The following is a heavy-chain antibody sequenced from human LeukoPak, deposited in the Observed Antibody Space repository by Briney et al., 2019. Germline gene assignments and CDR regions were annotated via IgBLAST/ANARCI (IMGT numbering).Heavy chain of an antibody. V-gene: IGHV3-23*01. D-gene: IGHD3-10*01. CDR2: ISGSGGST. Sequence: PGGSLRLSCAASEFTFSNYAMNWVRQAPGKGLEWVSAISGSGGSTYYADSVKGRFTISRDNSKNTLYLQMNSLRAEDTAVYYCAKGMRLITMVRGVSLFDYWGQGTLVTVSS. CDR1: EFTFSNYA. J-gene: IGHJ4*02. CDR3: AKGMRLITMVRGVSLFDY.